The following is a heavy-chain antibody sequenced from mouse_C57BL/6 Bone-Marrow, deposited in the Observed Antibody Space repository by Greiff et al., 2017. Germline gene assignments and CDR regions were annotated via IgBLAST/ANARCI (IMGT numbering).Heavy chain of an antibody. V-gene: IGHV1-55*01. J-gene: IGHJ2*01. CDR3: ARGGGFDY. CDR1: GYTFTSYW. D-gene: IGHD1-1*02. Sequence: QVQLQQSGAELVKPGASVKMSCKASGYTFTSYWITWVKQRPGQGLEWIGDIYPGSGSTNYNEKFKSKATLTVNTSTSTADMQLSSLTSEDSAVYYCARGGGFDYLGQGTTLTVAA. CDR2: IYPGSGST.